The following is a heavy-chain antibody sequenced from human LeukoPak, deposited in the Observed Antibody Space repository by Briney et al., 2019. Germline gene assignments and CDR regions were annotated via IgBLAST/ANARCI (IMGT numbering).Heavy chain of an antibody. Sequence: SETLSLTCTVSGGSISSYYWSWIRQPAGKGLEWIGRIYTSGSTNYNPSLKSRVTMSVDTSKNQFSLKLSSVTAADTAVYHCARASDFWSGYPDAFDIWGQGTMVTVSS. CDR3: ARASDFWSGYPDAFDI. CDR2: IYTSGST. D-gene: IGHD3-3*01. V-gene: IGHV4-4*07. CDR1: GGSISSYY. J-gene: IGHJ3*02.